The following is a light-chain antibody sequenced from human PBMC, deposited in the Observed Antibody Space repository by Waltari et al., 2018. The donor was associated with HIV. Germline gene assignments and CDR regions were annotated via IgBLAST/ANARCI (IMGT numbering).Light chain of an antibody. J-gene: IGLJ2*01. CDR3: TSYTTSGTMI. V-gene: IGLV2-14*01. CDR1: SSDIVPYNN. Sequence: QSALTQPASVSGSPGQSITISCTGTSSDIVPYNNVSWYQHHPGGPPKVMIYEVSNRPSGISNRFTCSKSGNTASLTISGLQAEDEAYYYCTSYTTSGTMIFGGGTKLTVL. CDR2: EVS.